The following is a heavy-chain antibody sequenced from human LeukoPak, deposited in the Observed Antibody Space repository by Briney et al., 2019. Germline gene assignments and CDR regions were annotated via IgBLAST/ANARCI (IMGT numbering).Heavy chain of an antibody. CDR1: GGTFSSYA. Sequence: SVKVSCKASGGTFSSYAISRVRQAPGQGLEWMGGIIPIFGTANYAQKFQGRVTITADESTSTAYMELSSLRSEDTAVYYCARGLLVNTDYGGNDNDAFDIWGQGTMVTVSS. J-gene: IGHJ3*02. D-gene: IGHD4-23*01. CDR2: IIPIFGTA. V-gene: IGHV1-69*13. CDR3: ARGLLVNTDYGGNDNDAFDI.